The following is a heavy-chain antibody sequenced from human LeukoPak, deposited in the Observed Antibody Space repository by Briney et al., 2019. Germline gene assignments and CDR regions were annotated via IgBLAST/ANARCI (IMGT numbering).Heavy chain of an antibody. CDR3: ARGYGDYAQYFDY. Sequence: PSETLSLTCTVSGCSSRSYYWSWIRQSPGKGLEWIGYIYYSGSTNYNPSLKSRVTISVDTSKNQCSLKLSSVTAADTAVYYCARGYGDYAQYFDYWGQGTLVTVSS. J-gene: IGHJ4*02. CDR2: IYYSGST. CDR1: GCSSRSYY. V-gene: IGHV4-59*01. D-gene: IGHD4-17*01.